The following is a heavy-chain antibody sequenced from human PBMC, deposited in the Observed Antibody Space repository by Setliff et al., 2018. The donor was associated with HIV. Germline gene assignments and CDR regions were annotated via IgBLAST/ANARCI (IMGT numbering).Heavy chain of an antibody. J-gene: IGHJ6*02. V-gene: IGHV3-20*01. CDR3: ARDPGMATTYGGDYYYYGLDV. CDR2: INWNGGST. Sequence: PGGSLRLSCAASGFSFDDYGMSWVRQVPGKGLEWVSGINWNGGSTGYADSVKGRFTISRDNAKNSLYLQMNSLRGEDTALYHCARDPGMATTYGGDYYYYGLDVWGQGTTVTV. D-gene: IGHD5-12*01. CDR1: GFSFDDYG.